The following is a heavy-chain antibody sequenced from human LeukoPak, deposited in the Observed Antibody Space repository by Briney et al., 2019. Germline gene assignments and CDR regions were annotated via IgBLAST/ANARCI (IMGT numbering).Heavy chain of an antibody. J-gene: IGHJ4*02. CDR1: GASISNYY. CDR2: IDYSGST. V-gene: IGHV4-59*01. CDR3: ARHWETSSWYVDY. D-gene: IGHD6-13*01. Sequence: SETLSLTCAVSGASISNYYWSWIRQPPGKGLEWIGYIDYSGSTNYSPSLKSRVTISLDTSTNQFSLKLSSVTAADTAVYYCARHWETSSWYVDYWGQGTLVTVSS.